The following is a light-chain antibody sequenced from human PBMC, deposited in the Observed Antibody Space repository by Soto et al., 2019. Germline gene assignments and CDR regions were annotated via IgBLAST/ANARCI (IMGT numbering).Light chain of an antibody. Sequence: EIVVTQSPATLSLSPGERATLSCRASQSISSYLAWYQQKPGQVPRLLIYDASNRATGIPARFSGSGSGTDFTLTISSLEPEDFAFYYGQQRSTLPLTFGGGTKVEIK. CDR1: QSISSY. CDR3: QQRSTLPLT. V-gene: IGKV3-11*01. J-gene: IGKJ4*01. CDR2: DAS.